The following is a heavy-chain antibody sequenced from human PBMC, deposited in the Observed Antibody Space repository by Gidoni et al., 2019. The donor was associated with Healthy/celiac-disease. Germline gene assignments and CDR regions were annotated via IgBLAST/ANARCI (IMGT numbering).Heavy chain of an antibody. CDR2: ISAYNGNT. Sequence: QVQLVQSGAEVKKPGASVKVSCKASGYTFTSYGISWVRQAPGQGLEWMGWISAYNGNTNYAQKLQGRVTMTTDTSTSTAYMELRSLGSDDTAVYYCARDRTYDSSGYFILQHWGQGTLVTVSS. CDR3: ARDRTYDSSGYFILQH. J-gene: IGHJ1*01. V-gene: IGHV1-18*01. D-gene: IGHD3-22*01. CDR1: GYTFTSYG.